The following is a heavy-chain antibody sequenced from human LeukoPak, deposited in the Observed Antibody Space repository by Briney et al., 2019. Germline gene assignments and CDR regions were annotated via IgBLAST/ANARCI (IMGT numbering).Heavy chain of an antibody. CDR3: ASGSEQWLLPNYYYYGMDV. J-gene: IGHJ6*02. CDR1: GGTFSSYA. V-gene: IGHV1-69*04. D-gene: IGHD6-19*01. Sequence: SVKVSCKASGGTFSSYAISWVRQAPGQGLEWMGRIIPILGIANYAQKFQGRVTITADKSTSTAYMELSGLRSEDTAVYYCASGSEQWLLPNYYYYGMDVWGQGTTVTVSS. CDR2: IIPILGIA.